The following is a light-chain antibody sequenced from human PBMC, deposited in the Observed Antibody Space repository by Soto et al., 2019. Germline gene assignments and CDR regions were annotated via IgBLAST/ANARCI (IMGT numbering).Light chain of an antibody. CDR1: SSDVGGYNY. Sequence: QSALTQPPSASGSPGQSVTISCTGTSSDVGGYNYVSWYQQHPGKAPKLMIYEVSKRPSGVPDRFSDSKSGNTASLTVSGLQAEDEADYYCSSYAGSNIVVFGGGTKLTVL. V-gene: IGLV2-8*01. J-gene: IGLJ2*01. CDR3: SSYAGSNIVV. CDR2: EVS.